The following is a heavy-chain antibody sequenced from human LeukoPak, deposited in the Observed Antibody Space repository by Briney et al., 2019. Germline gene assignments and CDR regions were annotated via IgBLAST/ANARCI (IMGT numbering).Heavy chain of an antibody. V-gene: IGHV4-34*01. Sequence: PSETLSLTCAVYGGSFRGYYWSWIRQPHGKGLEWIGEINHSGSTNYNPSLKSRVTISVDTSKNQFSLKLSSVTAADTAVYYCARGLRLSYGDYVRGSYYFDYWGQGTLVTVSS. CDR3: ARGLRLSYGDYVRGSYYFDY. CDR2: INHSGST. D-gene: IGHD4-17*01. CDR1: GGSFRGYY. J-gene: IGHJ4*02.